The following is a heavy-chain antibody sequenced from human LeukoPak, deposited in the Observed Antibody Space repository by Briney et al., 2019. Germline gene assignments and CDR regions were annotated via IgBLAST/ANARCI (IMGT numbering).Heavy chain of an antibody. J-gene: IGHJ4*02. CDR3: AKDQQLQPFHY. V-gene: IGHV3-30*02. CDR2: IQFDGSDK. D-gene: IGHD2-2*01. CDR1: GFIFSTYG. Sequence: GGSLRLSCAASGFIFSTYGMHWVRQAPGKGLEWVAFIQFDGSDKYYADSVKGRFTISRDNSKNTLYLQMNSLRPEDTSVYYCAKDQQLQPFHYWGQGTLVTVSS.